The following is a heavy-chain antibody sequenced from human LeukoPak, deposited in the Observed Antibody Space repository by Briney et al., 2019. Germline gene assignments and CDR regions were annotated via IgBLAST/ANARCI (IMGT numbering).Heavy chain of an antibody. J-gene: IGHJ3*02. CDR1: GGTFSSYA. Sequence: GALVKVSCKASGGTFSSYAISWVRQAPGQGLEWMGGIIPIFGTANYAQKFQGRVTITADESTSPAYMELSSLRSEHTAVYYCAREAPHPYYYDSSDHDACDIWGQGTMVTVSS. V-gene: IGHV1-69*13. D-gene: IGHD3-22*01. CDR2: IIPIFGTA. CDR3: AREAPHPYYYDSSDHDACDI.